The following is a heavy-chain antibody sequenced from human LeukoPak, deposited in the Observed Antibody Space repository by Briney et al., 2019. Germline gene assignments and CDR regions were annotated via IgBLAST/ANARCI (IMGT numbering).Heavy chain of an antibody. Sequence: GGSLRLSWAASGCTFSSYSMNWVRQAPGKGLEWVSYISSSSSTIQYADSVKGRFTISRDNAKDSLYLQMNSLRAEDTAVYFCARSVFQGAFDIWGQGTLVTVS. V-gene: IGHV3-48*01. CDR2: ISSSSSTI. CDR1: GCTFSSYS. J-gene: IGHJ3*02. D-gene: IGHD5/OR15-5a*01. CDR3: ARSVFQGAFDI.